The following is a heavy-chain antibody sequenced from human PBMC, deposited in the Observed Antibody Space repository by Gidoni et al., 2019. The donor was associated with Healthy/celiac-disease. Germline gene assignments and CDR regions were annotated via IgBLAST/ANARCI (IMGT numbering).Heavy chain of an antibody. D-gene: IGHD3-9*01. CDR1: GGSISSHSDY. CDR2: IYYSGST. Sequence: QLQLQESGPGLVKPSETLSLPGTVSGGSISSHSDYWGCIRQPPGKGLEWIGSIYYSGSTYYNPSLKSRVTISVDTSTNQFSLKLSSVTAAYTAVYYCARDLRDYDILTGYYGPLDYWGQGTLVTVSS. CDR3: ARDLRDYDILTGYYGPLDY. V-gene: IGHV4-39*07. J-gene: IGHJ4*02.